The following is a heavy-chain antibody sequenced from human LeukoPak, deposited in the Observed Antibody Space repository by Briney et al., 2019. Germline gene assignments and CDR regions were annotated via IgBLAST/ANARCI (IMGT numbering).Heavy chain of an antibody. V-gene: IGHV3-30*18. D-gene: IGHD4-17*01. CDR3: AKSMGGTGDYVLLDY. Sequence: GGSLRLSCAASGFTFRSYAMNWVRQAPGKGLEWVAVISYDGSNKYYADSVKGRFTISRDNSKNTLYLQMNSLRAEDTAVYYCAKSMGGTGDYVLLDYWGQGTLVTVSS. CDR2: ISYDGSNK. CDR1: GFTFRSYA. J-gene: IGHJ4*02.